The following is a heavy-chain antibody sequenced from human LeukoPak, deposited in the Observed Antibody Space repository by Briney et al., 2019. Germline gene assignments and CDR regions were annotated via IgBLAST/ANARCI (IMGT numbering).Heavy chain of an antibody. J-gene: IGHJ4*02. V-gene: IGHV3-30*04. CDR1: GFTFGSYA. Sequence: PGGSLRLSCAASGFTFGSYAMHWVRQAPGKGLEWVAVTAHDETNRFYADSVKGRFTISRDNSMNTLYLRMNSLRPEDTAVYFCARDLLPGAPDYFDYWGQGTLVTVSS. CDR3: ARDLLPGAPDYFDY. D-gene: IGHD2-2*01. CDR2: TAHDETNR.